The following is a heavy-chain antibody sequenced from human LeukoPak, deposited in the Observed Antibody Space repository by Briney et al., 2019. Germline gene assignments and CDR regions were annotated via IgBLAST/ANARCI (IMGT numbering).Heavy chain of an antibody. CDR2: ISSSGSTI. V-gene: IGHV3-48*03. CDR3: ARDSQRWGNFDS. Sequence: GGSLRLSCAVSGSTFSSYEMNWVRQAPGKGQEWVSYISSSGSTIYYADSVKGRFTISRDDAKNSLYLQMNSLRVEDTAIYYCARDSQRWGNFDSWGQGTLVSVSS. D-gene: IGHD5-24*01. J-gene: IGHJ4*02. CDR1: GSTFSSYE.